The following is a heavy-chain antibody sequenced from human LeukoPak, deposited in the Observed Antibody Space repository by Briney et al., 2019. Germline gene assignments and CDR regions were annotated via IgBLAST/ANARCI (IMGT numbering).Heavy chain of an antibody. J-gene: IGHJ4*02. V-gene: IGHV3-7*01. CDR3: TRVRDYYDSSGNPTE. D-gene: IGHD3-22*01. Sequence: PGGSLRLSCAASGFTFSSYWMRWVRQAQGKGREWGASIRQDGGENHYVDSVKGRFTISRDNAKTSLSLQMRSLRAEDSAVYYCTRVRDYYDSSGNPTEWGQGTLVTVSS. CDR2: IRQDGGEN. CDR1: GFTFSSYW.